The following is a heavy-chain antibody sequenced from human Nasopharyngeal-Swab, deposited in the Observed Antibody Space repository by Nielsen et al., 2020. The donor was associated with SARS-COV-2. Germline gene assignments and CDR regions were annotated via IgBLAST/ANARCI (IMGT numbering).Heavy chain of an antibody. CDR1: GFTFSSYA. V-gene: IGHV3-30*04. Sequence: GESLKISCAASGFTFSSYAMHWVRQAPAKGLEWVAVISYDGSNKYYADSVKGRFTISRDNSKNTLYLQMNSLRAEDTAVYYCARTGGLAAAGLDYWGQGTLVTVSS. J-gene: IGHJ4*02. D-gene: IGHD6-13*01. CDR2: ISYDGSNK. CDR3: ARTGGLAAAGLDY.